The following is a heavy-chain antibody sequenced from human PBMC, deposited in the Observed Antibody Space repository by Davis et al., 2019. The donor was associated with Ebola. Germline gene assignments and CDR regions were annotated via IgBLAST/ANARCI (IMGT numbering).Heavy chain of an antibody. D-gene: IGHD3-22*01. CDR1: GGSFSGYY. V-gene: IGHV4-34*01. Sequence: PSETLSLTCAVYGGSFSGYYWSWIRQPPGKGLEWIGEINHSGSTNYNPSLKSRVTISVDTSKNQFSLKLSSVTAADTAVYYCARLTLVNYYDSSGYYRGFDYWGQGTLVTVSS. CDR3: ARLTLVNYYDSSGYYRGFDY. CDR2: INHSGST. J-gene: IGHJ4*02.